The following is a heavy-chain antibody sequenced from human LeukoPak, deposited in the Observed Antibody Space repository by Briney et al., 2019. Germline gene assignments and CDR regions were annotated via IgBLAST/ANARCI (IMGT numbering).Heavy chain of an antibody. Sequence: PSGTLSLTCTVSGGSITTYYWSWIRQPPGKGLEWIGYIFYKGTTNYNPSLKSRVTMSVDTSKNQFSLKLSSVTAADTAVYYCALIAAAGDDYWGQGTLITVSS. D-gene: IGHD6-13*01. CDR3: ALIAAAGDDY. V-gene: IGHV4-59*01. CDR2: IFYKGTT. J-gene: IGHJ4*02. CDR1: GGSITTYY.